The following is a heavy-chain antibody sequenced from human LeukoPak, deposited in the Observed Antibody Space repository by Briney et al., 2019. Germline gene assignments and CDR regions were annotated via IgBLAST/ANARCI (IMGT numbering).Heavy chain of an antibody. V-gene: IGHV1-46*01. J-gene: IGHJ5*02. CDR3: ARERIAAAGLNWFDP. Sequence: ASVKVSCKASGYTFTSYYMHWVRQAPGQGLEWMGIINPSGGSTSYAQKLQGRVTMTTDTSASTAYMELSSLRSEDMAVYYCARERIAAAGLNWFDPWGQGTLVTVSS. D-gene: IGHD6-13*01. CDR1: GYTFTSYY. CDR2: INPSGGST.